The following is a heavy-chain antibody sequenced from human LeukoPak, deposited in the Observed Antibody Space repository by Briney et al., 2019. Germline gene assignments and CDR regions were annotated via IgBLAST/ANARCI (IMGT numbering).Heavy chain of an antibody. CDR3: ARDYVVVIPAAIAFDI. J-gene: IGHJ3*02. D-gene: IGHD2-2*01. CDR2: FSTSGST. Sequence: PSETLSLTCIVSGGPISSYYWSWIRQPAGKGLEWIGHFSTSGSTNYSPSLKSRVAMSVDTSKNLFSLKLSSVTAADTAVYYCARDYVVVIPAAIAFDIWGQGTMVTVSS. V-gene: IGHV4-4*07. CDR1: GGPISSYY.